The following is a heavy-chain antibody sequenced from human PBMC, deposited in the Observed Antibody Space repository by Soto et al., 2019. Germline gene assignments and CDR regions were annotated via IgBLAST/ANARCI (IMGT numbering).Heavy chain of an antibody. V-gene: IGHV3-21*01. D-gene: IGHD1-26*01. J-gene: IGHJ3*02. Sequence: GGSLRLSCVDSGLSFSVYAFNWVRQAPGKGLEWVSTIGSPDQTYYADSVKGRFTISRDNAKNSVSLQLNSLRAEDTAVYYCARVIRAGGPTKIDALDIWSQGTMVTVSS. CDR3: ARVIRAGGPTKIDALDI. CDR2: IGSPDQT. CDR1: GLSFSVYA.